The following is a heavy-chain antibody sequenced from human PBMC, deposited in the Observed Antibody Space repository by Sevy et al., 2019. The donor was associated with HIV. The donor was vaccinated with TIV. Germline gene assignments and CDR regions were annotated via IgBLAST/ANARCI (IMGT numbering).Heavy chain of an antibody. CDR1: GDSISNGDYY. CDR2: IYYSGST. J-gene: IGHJ4*02. V-gene: IGHV4-39*01. D-gene: IGHD5-12*01. CDR3: ARPQYGGSHLLFDY. Sequence: SETLSLTCTVSGDSISNGDYYWGWIRQPPGKGPEWIGSIYYSGSTYYNPYPFSRITLSVDTSRNQFSLKMSSGTAADTAVYYCARPQYGGSHLLFDYWGQGTLVTVSS.